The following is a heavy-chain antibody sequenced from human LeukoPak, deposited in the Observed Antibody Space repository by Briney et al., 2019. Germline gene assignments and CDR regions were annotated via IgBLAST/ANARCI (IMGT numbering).Heavy chain of an antibody. D-gene: IGHD3-3*01. Sequence: GGSLRLSCTASGFTFGDYAMSWVRQAPGKGLEWVSVIYSGGSTYYADSVKGRFTISRDNSKNTLYLQMNSLRAEDTAVYYCARTLTYYDFWSGYFNEGYYMDVWGKGTTVTVSS. J-gene: IGHJ6*03. V-gene: IGHV3-66*02. CDR1: GFTFGDYA. CDR3: ARTLTYYDFWSGYFNEGYYMDV. CDR2: IYSGGST.